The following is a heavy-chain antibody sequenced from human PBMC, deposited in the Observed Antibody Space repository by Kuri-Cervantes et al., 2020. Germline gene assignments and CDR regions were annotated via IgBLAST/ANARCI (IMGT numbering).Heavy chain of an antibody. Sequence: GESLKISCAASGFTFSNAWMSWVRQAPGKGLEWVGRIKSKTDGGTTDYAAPVKGRFTISRDTSKNTLYLQMGSLGSEDMAMYYCARVGASGAFDIWGQGTMVTVSS. CDR1: GFTFSNAW. J-gene: IGHJ3*02. V-gene: IGHV3-15*01. CDR3: ARVGASGAFDI. D-gene: IGHD1-26*01. CDR2: IKSKTDGGTT.